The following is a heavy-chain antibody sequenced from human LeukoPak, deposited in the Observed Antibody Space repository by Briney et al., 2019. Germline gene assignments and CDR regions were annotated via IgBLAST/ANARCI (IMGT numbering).Heavy chain of an antibody. CDR1: GYTFTSYA. CDR3: ASLEYSSSSFAFDI. CDR2: IIPIFGTA. D-gene: IGHD6-6*01. J-gene: IGHJ3*02. Sequence: WASVKVSCKASGYTFTSYAISWVRQAPGQGLEWMGGIIPIFGTANYAQKFQGRVTITTDESTSTAYMELSSLRSEDTAVYYCASLEYSSSSFAFDIWGQGTMVTVSS. V-gene: IGHV1-69*05.